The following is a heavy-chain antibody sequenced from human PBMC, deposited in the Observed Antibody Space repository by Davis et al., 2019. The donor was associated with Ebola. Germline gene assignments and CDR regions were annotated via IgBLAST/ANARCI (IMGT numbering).Heavy chain of an antibody. CDR1: GFMFSSYA. D-gene: IGHD1-26*01. CDR2: ISYDGTYK. CDR3: ATSNGTYVGGAEN. V-gene: IGHV3-30-3*01. J-gene: IGHJ4*02. Sequence: GESLKISCSASGFMFSSYAMHWVRQAPGKGLEWVAVISYDGTYKYYADSVQGRFTVSRDNSKNALFLQMNSLTAEDTATFYCATSNGTYVGGAENWGQGSLVIVSS.